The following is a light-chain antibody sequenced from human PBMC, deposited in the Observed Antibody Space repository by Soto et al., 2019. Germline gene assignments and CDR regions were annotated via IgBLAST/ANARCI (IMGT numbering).Light chain of an antibody. CDR1: QGIVSW. J-gene: IGKJ4*01. Sequence: DIQMTQSPSSVSASVGDRVTITCRASQGIVSWLAWYQQKPGKAPKLLIYAASNLQSGVPLRFSGSGSGTDFTLTISSLQPEDFATYYCQQTTSFPLTFRGGTKVDIK. CDR2: AAS. CDR3: QQTTSFPLT. V-gene: IGKV1-12*01.